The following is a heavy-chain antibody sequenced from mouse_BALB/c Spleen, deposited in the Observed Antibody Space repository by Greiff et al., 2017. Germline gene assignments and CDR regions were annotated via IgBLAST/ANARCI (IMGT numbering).Heavy chain of an antibody. CDR1: GFTFSSFG. Sequence: EVQGVESGGGLVQPGGSRKLSCAASGFTFSSFGMHWVRQAPEKGLEWVAYISSGSSTIYYADTVKGRFTISRDNPKNTLCLQMTSLRSEDTAMFDCARSGGTTDAMDYWGQGTSVTVSS. CDR3: ARSGGTTDAMDY. J-gene: IGHJ4*01. V-gene: IGHV5-17*02. CDR2: ISSGSSTI. D-gene: IGHD2-14*01.